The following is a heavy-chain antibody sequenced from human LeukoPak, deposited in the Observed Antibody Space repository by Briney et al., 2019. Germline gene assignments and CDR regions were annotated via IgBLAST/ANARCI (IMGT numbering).Heavy chain of an antibody. J-gene: IGHJ4*02. Sequence: PGGSLRLSCAASGFTVSSNYMSWVRQAPGKGLEWVSVIYSGGSTYYADSVKGRFTISRDNSKNTLYLQMNSLRAEDTAVYYCAKGIQVGATAIDYWGQGTLVTVSS. CDR3: AKGIQVGATAIDY. D-gene: IGHD1-26*01. V-gene: IGHV3-53*01. CDR2: IYSGGST. CDR1: GFTVSSNY.